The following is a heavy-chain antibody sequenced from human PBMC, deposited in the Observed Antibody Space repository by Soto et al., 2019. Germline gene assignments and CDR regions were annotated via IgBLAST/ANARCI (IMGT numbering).Heavy chain of an antibody. CDR2: IVVGSGNT. J-gene: IGHJ6*02. Sequence: ASVKVSCKASGFTFTSSAVQWVRQARGQRLEWIGWIVVGSGNTNYAQKFQERVTITRDMSTSTAYMELSSLRSEDTAVYYCAADNPIWSGYYREHSYGMDVWGQGTTVTVS. V-gene: IGHV1-58*01. D-gene: IGHD3-3*01. CDR1: GFTFTSSA. CDR3: AADNPIWSGYYREHSYGMDV.